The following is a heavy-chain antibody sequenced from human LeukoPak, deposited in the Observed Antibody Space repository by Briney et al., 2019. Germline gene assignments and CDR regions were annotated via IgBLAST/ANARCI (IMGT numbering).Heavy chain of an antibody. CDR1: GASISSGTYY. V-gene: IGHV4-61*10. D-gene: IGHD4-17*01. Sequence: KSSETLSLTCTVSGASISSGTYYWHWIRQPAGKGLEWIGEINHSGSTNYNPSLKSRVTISVDTSKNQFSLKLSSVTAADTAVYYCARGVDGDTYSYWGQGTLVTVSS. CDR3: ARGVDGDTYSY. J-gene: IGHJ4*02. CDR2: INHSGST.